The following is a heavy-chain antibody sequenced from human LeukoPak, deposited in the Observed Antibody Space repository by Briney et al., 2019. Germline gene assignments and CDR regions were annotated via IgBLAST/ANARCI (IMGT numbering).Heavy chain of an antibody. CDR3: AKDTTAWWYHRAYMNV. V-gene: IGHV3-23*01. D-gene: IGHD2-15*01. J-gene: IGHJ6*03. Sequence: GGSLRLSCAASGFTFSSYAMSWVRQAPGGGLEGVSAIGGSGDKTYHADSVKGRLTISRDNSDNRVSLQMDSLRAEDTAVYFCAKDTTAWWYHRAYMNVWGKGTTVTVSS. CDR2: IGGSGDKT. CDR1: GFTFSSYA.